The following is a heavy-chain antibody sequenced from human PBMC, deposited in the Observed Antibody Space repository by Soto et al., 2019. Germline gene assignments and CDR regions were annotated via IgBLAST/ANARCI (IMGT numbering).Heavy chain of an antibody. J-gene: IGHJ4*02. CDR1: GYTFTSYG. V-gene: IGHV1-18*01. CDR2: ISAYNGNT. D-gene: IGHD6-13*01. CDR3: ARAAPTIAAQDDY. Sequence: QVQLVQSGAEVKKPGASVKVSCKASGYTFTSYGISWVRQAPGQGLEWMGWISAYNGNTNYAQTLQGRVTTTRDTXPTTSYSGLGSLRSDDTAVYYRARAAPTIAAQDDYWGQGTLVTVSS.